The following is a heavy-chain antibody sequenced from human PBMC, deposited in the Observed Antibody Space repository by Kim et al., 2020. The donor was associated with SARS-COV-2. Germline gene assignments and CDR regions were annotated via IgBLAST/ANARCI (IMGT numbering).Heavy chain of an antibody. CDR1: GYSFTSYW. Sequence: GESLKISCKGSGYSFTSYWIGWVRQMPGKGLEWMGIIYPGDSDTRYSPSFQGQVTISADKSISTAYLQWSSLKASDTAMYYCARESRWGGSLGYNWFDPWGQGTLVTVSS. D-gene: IGHD3-16*01. V-gene: IGHV5-51*01. CDR3: ARESRWGGSLGYNWFDP. CDR2: IYPGDSDT. J-gene: IGHJ5*02.